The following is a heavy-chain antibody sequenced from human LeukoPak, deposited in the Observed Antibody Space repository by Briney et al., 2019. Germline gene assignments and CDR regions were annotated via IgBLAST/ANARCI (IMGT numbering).Heavy chain of an antibody. CDR3: ARDGRGSGSYYWAYYGMDV. Sequence: GGSLRLSCAASGFTFSSYAMHWVRQARGKGLEWVAVISYDGSNKYYADSVKGRFTISRDNSKNTLYLQMNSLRAEDTAVYYCARDGRGSGSYYWAYYGMDVWGQGTTVTVSS. CDR2: ISYDGSNK. J-gene: IGHJ6*02. D-gene: IGHD3-10*01. CDR1: GFTFSSYA. V-gene: IGHV3-30*04.